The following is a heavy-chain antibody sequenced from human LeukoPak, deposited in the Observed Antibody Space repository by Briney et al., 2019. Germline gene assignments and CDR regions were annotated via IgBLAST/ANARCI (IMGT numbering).Heavy chain of an antibody. CDR1: GYTFTSYG. J-gene: IGHJ3*02. Sequence: GASVKVSCKGSGYTFTSYGISWVRQAPGQGLEWMGGIIPIFGTANYAQKFQGRVTNTADESTSTAYMELSSLRSEDTAVYYCARPNSSSSYAFDIWGQGTMVTVSS. CDR3: ARPNSSSSYAFDI. CDR2: IIPIFGTA. D-gene: IGHD6-6*01. V-gene: IGHV1-69*13.